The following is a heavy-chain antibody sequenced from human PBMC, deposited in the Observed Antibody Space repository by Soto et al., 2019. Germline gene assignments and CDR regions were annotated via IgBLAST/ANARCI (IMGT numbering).Heavy chain of an antibody. V-gene: IGHV3-30-3*01. J-gene: IGHJ4*02. CDR2: ISYDGSNK. CDR3: ARGTLYGLGYSSGWPNFDY. D-gene: IGHD6-19*01. Sequence: QVQLVESGGGVVQPGRSLRLSCAASGFTFSSYVIHWVRQAPGKGLEWVAVISYDGSNKYYADSVKGRFTISIDNSKNTLYLQMSSLRAEDTAVYYCARGTLYGLGYSSGWPNFDYWGQGTLVTVSS. CDR1: GFTFSSYV.